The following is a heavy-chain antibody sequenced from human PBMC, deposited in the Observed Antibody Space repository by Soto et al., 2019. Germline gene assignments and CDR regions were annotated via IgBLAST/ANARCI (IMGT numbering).Heavy chain of an antibody. Sequence: EVPLVESGGGLVQPGGSLRLSCVASGIPVSSNYMTWVRQAPGKGLEWVSVLHSGGDTYYANSVKGRFTISRHDSTNTVFLQMNSLTAEDTAVYYCARDGPDYYASRMDVWGQGTTVTVSS. V-gene: IGHV3-53*04. CDR1: GIPVSSNY. J-gene: IGHJ6*02. CDR2: LHSGGDT. D-gene: IGHD3-10*01. CDR3: ARDGPDYYASRMDV.